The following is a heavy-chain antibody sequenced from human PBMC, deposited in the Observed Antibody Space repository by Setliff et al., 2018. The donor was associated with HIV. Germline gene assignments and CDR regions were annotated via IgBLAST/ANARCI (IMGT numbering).Heavy chain of an antibody. CDR1: GYTFTTYG. CDR2: ISAYNGNT. D-gene: IGHD3-9*01. J-gene: IGHJ6*03. CDR3: ARLVSYYDILTGSYYYYHMDV. V-gene: IGHV1-18*01. Sequence: ASVKVSCKASGYTFTTYGITWVRQAPGQGLEWMGWISAYNGNTNYAQKLQGRVTMTTDTSTSTAYMELRSLRSDDTAVYYCARLVSYYDILTGSYYYYHMDVWGKGTTVTVSS.